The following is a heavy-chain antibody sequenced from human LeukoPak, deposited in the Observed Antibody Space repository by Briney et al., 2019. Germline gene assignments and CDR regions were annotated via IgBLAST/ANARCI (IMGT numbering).Heavy chain of an antibody. CDR1: GFTFSSYG. D-gene: IGHD6-19*01. J-gene: IGHJ6*03. CDR2: IRYDGSNK. Sequence: PGGSLRLSCAASGFTFSSYGMHWVRQAPGKGLEWVAFIRYDGSNKYYADSVKGRFTMSRDNSKNTLYLQMNSLRAEDTAVYYCTKAVSSGWDCYYMDVWGKGTTVTISS. CDR3: TKAVSSGWDCYYMDV. V-gene: IGHV3-30*02.